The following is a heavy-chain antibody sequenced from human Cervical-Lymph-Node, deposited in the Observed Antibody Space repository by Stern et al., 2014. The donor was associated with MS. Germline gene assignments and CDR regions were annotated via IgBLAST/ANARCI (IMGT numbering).Heavy chain of an antibody. CDR3: ARDPRTGTTVYFDS. D-gene: IGHD1-7*01. CDR1: GGSFSSSRYY. CDR2: IYYSGTT. V-gene: IGHV4-39*02. J-gene: IGHJ4*02. Sequence: VQLVESGPGLVRPSETLSLTCAVSGGSFSSSRYYWVWIRQPPGKGLEWIGSIYYSGTTHYNPSLKSRVTISVDTSNNQFSRKLSSVTAADTAVYYCARDPRTGTTVYFDSWGQGTLVTVSS.